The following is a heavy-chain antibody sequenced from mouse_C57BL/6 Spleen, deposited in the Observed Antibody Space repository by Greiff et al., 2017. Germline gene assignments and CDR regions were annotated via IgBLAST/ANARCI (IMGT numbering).Heavy chain of an antibody. CDR1: GYTFTSYW. CDR2: IDPSDSYT. D-gene: IGHD2-5*01. V-gene: IGHV1-69*01. J-gene: IGHJ4*01. Sequence: QVQLQQPGAELVMPGASVKLSCKASGYTFTSYWMHWVKQRPGQGLEWIGEIDPSDSYTNYNQKFEGKSTLTVDKSSSTAYMQLSSLTSEDSAVYYCARRDYYSNLMDYWGQGTSVTVSS. CDR3: ARRDYYSNLMDY.